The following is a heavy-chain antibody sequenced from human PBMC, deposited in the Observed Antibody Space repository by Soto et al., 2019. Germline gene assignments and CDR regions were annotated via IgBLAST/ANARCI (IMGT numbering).Heavy chain of an antibody. V-gene: IGHV1-69*06. D-gene: IGHD6-13*01. Sequence: SVKVSCKASGGTFSSYAISWVRQAPGQGLEWMGGIMPIFGTANYAQKFQGRVTITAYKSTSTAYMELSSLRSEDTAVYYCASAPGIAAAPRYYRMDVWGQGTTVTVSS. J-gene: IGHJ6*02. CDR2: IMPIFGTA. CDR1: GGTFSSYA. CDR3: ASAPGIAAAPRYYRMDV.